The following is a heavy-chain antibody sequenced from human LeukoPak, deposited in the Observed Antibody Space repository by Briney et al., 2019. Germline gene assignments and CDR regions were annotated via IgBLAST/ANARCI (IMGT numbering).Heavy chain of an antibody. J-gene: IGHJ4*02. D-gene: IGHD2-21*02. Sequence: GGTLRLSCAASGYTFDDYAMHWVRQAPGKGLEWVSGISWNSGRIGYADSVKGRFTISRDNAKNTLYLQMNSLRAEDTALYYCAKDMGDCGGDCYYFDYWGQGTLVTVSS. CDR1: GYTFDDYA. V-gene: IGHV3-9*01. CDR2: ISWNSGRI. CDR3: AKDMGDCGGDCYYFDY.